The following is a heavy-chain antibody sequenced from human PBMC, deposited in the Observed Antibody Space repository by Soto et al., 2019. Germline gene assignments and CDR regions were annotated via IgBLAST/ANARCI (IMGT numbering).Heavy chain of an antibody. Sequence: QVQLVESGGGVVQPGRSLRLSCAASGFTFSSYGMHWVRQAPGKGLEWVAVIWYDGSNKYYADSVKGRFTISRDNSKNTLYLQMNSLRAEDTAVYYCARDLSMVVAATFVDYWGQGTLVTVSS. CDR2: IWYDGSNK. V-gene: IGHV3-33*01. J-gene: IGHJ4*02. CDR3: ARDLSMVVAATFVDY. CDR1: GFTFSSYG. D-gene: IGHD2-15*01.